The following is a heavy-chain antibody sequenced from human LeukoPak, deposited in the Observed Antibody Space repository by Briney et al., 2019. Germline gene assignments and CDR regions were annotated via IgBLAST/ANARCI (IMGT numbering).Heavy chain of an antibody. CDR1: GYTFTSYA. CDR3: ARDPRIAAAGGRFDY. J-gene: IGHJ4*02. V-gene: IGHV1-3*01. D-gene: IGHD6-13*01. CDR2: INAGNGNT. Sequence: ASVKDSCKASGYTFTSYAMHWVRQAPGRRLEWMGWINAGNGNTKYSQKFQGRVTITRDTSASTAYMELSSLRSEDTAVYYCARDPRIAAAGGRFDYWGRGPLVTVSS.